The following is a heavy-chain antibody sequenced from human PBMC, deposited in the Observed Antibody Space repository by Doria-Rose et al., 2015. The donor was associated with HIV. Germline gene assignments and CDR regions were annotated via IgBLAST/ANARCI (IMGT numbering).Heavy chain of an antibody. V-gene: IGHV2-26*01. D-gene: IGHD6-13*01. CDR1: GVSLSSPGMG. J-gene: IGHJ4*02. Sequence: QVTLKESGPVLVKPTETLTLTCTVSGVSLSSPGMGVSWIRQPPGKALEWLANIFSDDERSYKTSLKSRLTISSGTSKSQVALTMTDMDPVDTATYYCARIKSSRWYHKYYFDFWGQGTLVIFSA. CDR2: IFSDDER. CDR3: ARIKSSRWYHKYYFDF.